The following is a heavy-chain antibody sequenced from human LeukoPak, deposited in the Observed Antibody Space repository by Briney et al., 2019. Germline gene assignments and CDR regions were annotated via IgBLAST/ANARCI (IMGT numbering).Heavy chain of an antibody. J-gene: IGHJ4*02. V-gene: IGHV3-30*18. CDR2: ISYDGSNK. D-gene: IGHD6-6*01. CDR1: GFTFSSYG. CDR3: AKDSRSSAFDY. Sequence: GGSLRLSCEASGFTFSSYGMHWVRQAPGKGLEWVAVISYDGSNKYYVDSVKGRFTISRDNSKNTLYLQMNSLRAEDTAMYYCAKDSRSSAFDYWGQGTLVTVSS.